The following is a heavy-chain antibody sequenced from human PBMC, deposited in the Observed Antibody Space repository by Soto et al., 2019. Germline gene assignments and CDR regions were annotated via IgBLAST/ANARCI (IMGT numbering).Heavy chain of an antibody. D-gene: IGHD3-16*01. Sequence: SETLSLTCTVSGGSISSGGYHWIWIRQHPGQGLEWIASISYSGSTYYNPFLRRRFNISIDTSKNQFSLKLSSVTAADTAVYYCARGGRSLLQRYVENWFDLWGQGTLVTVSS. J-gene: IGHJ5*02. CDR1: GGSISSGGYH. CDR2: ISYSGST. V-gene: IGHV4-31*03. CDR3: ARGGRSLLQRYVENWFDL.